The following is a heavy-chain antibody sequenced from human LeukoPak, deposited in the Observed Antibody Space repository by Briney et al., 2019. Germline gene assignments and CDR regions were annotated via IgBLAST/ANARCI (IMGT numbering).Heavy chain of an antibody. V-gene: IGHV1-2*02. CDR1: GYTFGDYY. J-gene: IGHJ4*02. Sequence: ASVKVFCKASGYTFGDYYLHWVRQAPGQGLEYMGWINPNSGYTKYSQSFQGRVTMTRDTSISTAYMELSRLISDDTAVYYCARGDTMVRGLISDYWGQGTLVTVSS. CDR3: ARGDTMVRGLISDY. D-gene: IGHD3-10*01. CDR2: INPNSGYT.